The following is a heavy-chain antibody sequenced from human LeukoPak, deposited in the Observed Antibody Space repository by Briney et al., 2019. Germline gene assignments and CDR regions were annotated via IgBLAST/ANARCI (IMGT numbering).Heavy chain of an antibody. V-gene: IGHV4-34*01. CDR3: ARGSGSSSYYYYYYMDV. D-gene: IGHD6-6*01. CDR1: GGSLSGYY. J-gene: IGHJ6*03. CDR2: INHSGST. Sequence: SETLSLTCALYGGSLSGYYWSWIRQPPEEGLEWIGEINHSGSTNYNPSLKSRVTISVDTSKNQFSLKLSSVTAADTAVYYCARGSGSSSYYYYYYMDVWGKGTTVTVSS.